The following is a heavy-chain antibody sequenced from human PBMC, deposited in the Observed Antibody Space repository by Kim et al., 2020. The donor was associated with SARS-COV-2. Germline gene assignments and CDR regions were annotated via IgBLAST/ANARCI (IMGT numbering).Heavy chain of an antibody. J-gene: IGHJ3*02. Sequence: SETLSLTCTVSGGSISSGGYYWSWIRQHPGKGLEWIGYIYYSGSTYYNPSLKSRVTISVDTSKNQFSLKLSSVTAADTAVYYCARDRYGDHDAFDIWGQGTMVTVSS. CDR3: ARDRYGDHDAFDI. CDR2: IYYSGST. D-gene: IGHD4-17*01. CDR1: GGSISSGGYY. V-gene: IGHV4-31*03.